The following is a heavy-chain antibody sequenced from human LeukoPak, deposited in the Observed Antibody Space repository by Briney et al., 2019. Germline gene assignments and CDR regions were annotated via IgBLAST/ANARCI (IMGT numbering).Heavy chain of an antibody. CDR3: AREGGDGSRYYFDS. CDR1: GGSFSGHY. V-gene: IGHV4-34*01. D-gene: IGHD5-24*01. CDR2: INHSGST. J-gene: IGHJ4*02. Sequence: SETLSLTCAVYGGSFSGHYWNWIRQPPGKGLEWIGEINHSGSTNYNPSLKSRVTMSVDTSKNQFSLKLSSVTAADTAVYYCAREGGDGSRYYFDSWGRGTPVTVSS.